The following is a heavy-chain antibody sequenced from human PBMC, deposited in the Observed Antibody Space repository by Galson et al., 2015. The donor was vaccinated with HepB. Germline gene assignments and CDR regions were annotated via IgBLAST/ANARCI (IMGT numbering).Heavy chain of an antibody. J-gene: IGHJ4*02. CDR3: AREIGIAAAGTEKNY. CDR1: GFTFSSYA. CDR2: ISYDGSNK. V-gene: IGHV3-30-3*01. D-gene: IGHD6-13*01. Sequence: SLRLSCAASGFTFSSYAMHWVRQAPGKGLEWVAVISYDGSNKYYADSVKGRFTISRDNSKNTLYLQMNSLRAEDTAVYYCAREIGIAAAGTEKNYWGQGTLVTVSS.